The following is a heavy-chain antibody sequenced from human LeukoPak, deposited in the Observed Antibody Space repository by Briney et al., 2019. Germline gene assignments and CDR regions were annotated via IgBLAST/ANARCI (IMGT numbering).Heavy chain of an antibody. D-gene: IGHD3-10*01. Sequence: SVKVSCKASGGTFSSYAISWVRQAPEQGLEWMGRIIPIFGIANYAQKFQGRVTITADKSTSTAYMELSSLRSEDTAVYYCARGMVRGVRSSYYGMDVWGKGTTVTVSS. CDR1: GGTFSSYA. V-gene: IGHV1-69*04. J-gene: IGHJ6*04. CDR2: IIPIFGIA. CDR3: ARGMVRGVRSSYYGMDV.